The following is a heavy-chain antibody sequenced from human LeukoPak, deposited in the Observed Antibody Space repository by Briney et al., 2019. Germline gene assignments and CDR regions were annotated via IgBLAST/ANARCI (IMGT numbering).Heavy chain of an antibody. Sequence: ASVKVSCKASGGSFNSYAISWVRQAPGQGLEWMGGIIPIFGIANYAQKFQGRVTITADKSTNTAYMELSSLRSEDTAVYYCARSQPLAYFDLWGRGTLVTVSS. J-gene: IGHJ2*01. CDR3: ARSQPLAYFDL. CDR1: GGSFNSYA. V-gene: IGHV1-69*17. CDR2: IIPIFGIA.